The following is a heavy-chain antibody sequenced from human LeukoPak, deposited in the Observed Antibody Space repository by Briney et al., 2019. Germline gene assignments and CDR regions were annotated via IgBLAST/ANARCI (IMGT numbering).Heavy chain of an antibody. CDR1: GYSFTTYW. V-gene: IGHV5-51*01. J-gene: IGHJ4*02. D-gene: IGHD2-21*01. Sequence: GESLKISCKASGYSFTTYWIGWVRQLPGKNPEWMGIISPGDSDFRHSPSFQGQVTISVDKSISTAYLQWSSLKASDTAMYYCARQGVIAQPFDYWGQGTLVTVSS. CDR3: ARQGVIAQPFDY. CDR2: ISPGDSDF.